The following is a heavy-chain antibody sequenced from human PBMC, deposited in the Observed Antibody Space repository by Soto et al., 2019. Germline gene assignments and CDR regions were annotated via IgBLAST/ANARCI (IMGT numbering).Heavy chain of an antibody. CDR3: ARGRRAYYYYYYMDV. V-gene: IGHV4-34*01. CDR2: INHSGST. J-gene: IGHJ6*03. CDR1: GGSFSGYY. Sequence: QVQLQQWGAGLLKPSETLSLTCAVYGGSFSGYYWSWIRQPPGKVLEWIGEINHSGSTNYNPSLNSRVTISVDTSKNQFYLKLSSVTAADTAVYYCARGRRAYYYYYYMDVWGKGTTVTVSS.